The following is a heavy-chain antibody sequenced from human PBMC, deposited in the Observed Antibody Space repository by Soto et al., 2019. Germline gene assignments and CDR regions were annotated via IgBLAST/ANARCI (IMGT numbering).Heavy chain of an antibody. CDR1: GYTFTEYD. V-gene: IGHV1-8*01. CDR3: EVTTGY. CDR2: VSPENRNA. Sequence: EASVKVSCKKSGYTFTEYDINWVRQAPGQGLEFMGWVSPENRNAGYAPQFRGRVSMTADTSINTVYLELTTLTYEDTAVYYCEVTTGYWGQGTMVTVSS. J-gene: IGHJ4*02. D-gene: IGHD4-17*01.